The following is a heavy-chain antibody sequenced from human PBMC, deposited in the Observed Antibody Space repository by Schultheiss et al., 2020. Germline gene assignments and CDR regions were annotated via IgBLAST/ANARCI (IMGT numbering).Heavy chain of an antibody. Sequence: GGSLRLSCAASGFTFDDYAMHWVRQAPGKGLEWVSGISWNSNRMDYADSVKGRFTISRDNSKNTLYLQMNSLRAEDTAVYYCARQIAYSNTYYFNYWGQGTLVTVS. D-gene: IGHD6-13*01. J-gene: IGHJ4*02. CDR1: GFTFDDYA. CDR3: ARQIAYSNTYYFNY. CDR2: ISWNSNRM. V-gene: IGHV3-9*01.